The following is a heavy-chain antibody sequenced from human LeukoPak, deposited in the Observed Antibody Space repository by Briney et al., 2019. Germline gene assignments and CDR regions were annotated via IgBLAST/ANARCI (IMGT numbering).Heavy chain of an antibody. J-gene: IGHJ4*02. CDR1: GFTFSDFD. CDR3: ARRDCTSFRCYSFDY. D-gene: IGHD2-21*02. CDR2: IKTKAESDAT. Sequence: GGSLKVSCEASGFTFSDFDIHWVRQTSGKGLEWLGRIKTKAESDATAYAASVKCKFTVSRDDSKNMALLQMNSLKIEDTAVYYCARRDCTSFRCYSFDYWGQGVLVTVSS. V-gene: IGHV3-73*01.